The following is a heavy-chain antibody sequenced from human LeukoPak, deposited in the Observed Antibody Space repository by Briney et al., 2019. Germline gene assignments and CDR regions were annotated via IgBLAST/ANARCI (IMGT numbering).Heavy chain of an antibody. CDR1: GGSISSSSYY. J-gene: IGHJ5*02. Sequence: PLETLSLTCTVSGGSISSSSYYWGWIRQPPGKGLEWIGSIYYSGSTYYNPSLKSRVTISVDTSKNQFSLKLSSVTAADTAVYYCARYLAAAESYWFDPWGQGTLVTVSS. V-gene: IGHV4-39*01. CDR3: ARYLAAAESYWFDP. D-gene: IGHD6-13*01. CDR2: IYYSGST.